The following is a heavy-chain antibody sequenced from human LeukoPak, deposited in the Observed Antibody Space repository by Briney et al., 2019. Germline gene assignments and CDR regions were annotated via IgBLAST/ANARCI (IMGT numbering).Heavy chain of an antibody. D-gene: IGHD6-13*01. CDR1: GGPISSSSYY. CDR2: IYYSGST. J-gene: IGHJ4*02. CDR3: ASWYSSTWYRGFDN. Sequence: SETLSLTCAVSGGPISSSSYYWGWVRQPPGKALEWRGNIYYSGSTFYNPSLKSRVTISVDTSKNQFSLKLASVTAADTAVYYCASWYSSTWYRGFDNWGQGTLVTVSS. V-gene: IGHV4-39*01.